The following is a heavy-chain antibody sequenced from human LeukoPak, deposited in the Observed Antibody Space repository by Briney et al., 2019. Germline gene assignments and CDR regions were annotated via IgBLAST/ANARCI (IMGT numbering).Heavy chain of an antibody. D-gene: IGHD3-10*01. CDR3: AKPYYYGSRSYTDY. J-gene: IGHJ4*02. Sequence: PGGSLRLSCAASGFTFSSYGMHWVRQAPGKGLEWVAVISYDGSNTYYADSVKGRFTISRDNSKNMLYLQMNSLRAEDTAVYYCAKPYYYGSRSYTDYWGQGTLVTVSS. V-gene: IGHV3-30*18. CDR2: ISYDGSNT. CDR1: GFTFSSYG.